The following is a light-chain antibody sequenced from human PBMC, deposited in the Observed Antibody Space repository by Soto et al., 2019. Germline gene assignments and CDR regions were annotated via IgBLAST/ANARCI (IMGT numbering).Light chain of an antibody. V-gene: IGKV3-20*01. Sequence: EIVLTQSPGTLSLSPGERATLSCRASQSVSSSYLAWYQQKPGQAPRLLIYGASSRATGIPDRFRGSGSGTDFTLTISRLEPEDFAVYYCYQYDTSPWTFGQGTKVDIK. J-gene: IGKJ1*01. CDR3: YQYDTSPWT. CDR2: GAS. CDR1: QSVSSSY.